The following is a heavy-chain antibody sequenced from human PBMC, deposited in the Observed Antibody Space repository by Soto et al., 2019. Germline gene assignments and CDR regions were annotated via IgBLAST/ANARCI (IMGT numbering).Heavy chain of an antibody. J-gene: IGHJ4*02. CDR2: ISGSGGTT. CDR1: GFTFNNYA. CDR3: AKEKNDHHNRNEY. Sequence: GGSLRLSCAASGFTFNNYAMSWVRQAPGKGLEWVSAISGSGGTTYYADSVKGRFTISRDNSKNTMYLQMNSLRAEDTAVYYCAKEKNDHHNRNEYWGQGTLVTVSS. V-gene: IGHV3-23*01.